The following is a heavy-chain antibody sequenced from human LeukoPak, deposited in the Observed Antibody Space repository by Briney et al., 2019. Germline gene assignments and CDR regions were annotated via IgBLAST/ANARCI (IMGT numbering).Heavy chain of an antibody. CDR1: GGSISSYY. CDR2: IYTSGST. J-gene: IGHJ4*02. V-gene: IGHV4-4*07. Sequence: SETLSLTCTVSGGSISSYYWSWIRQPAGKGLEWIGRIYTSGSTSYNPSLKSRVTMSVDTSKNQLSLKLSSVAAADTAVYYCARAAGGGAVAGFDYWGQGTLVTVSS. CDR3: ARAAGGGAVAGFDY. D-gene: IGHD6-19*01.